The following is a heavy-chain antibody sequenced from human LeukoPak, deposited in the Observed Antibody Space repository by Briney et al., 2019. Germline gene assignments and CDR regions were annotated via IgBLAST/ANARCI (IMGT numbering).Heavy chain of an antibody. D-gene: IGHD6-13*01. Sequence: ASVKVSCKASGDTFIPYTFSWVRQAPGQGLEWMGWISAYNGNTNYAQKLQGRVTMTTDTSTSTAYMELRSLRSDDTAVYYCARQPGIAAAGTWVDYWGQGTLVTVSS. J-gene: IGHJ4*02. CDR1: GDTFIPYT. CDR3: ARQPGIAAAGTWVDY. V-gene: IGHV1-18*04. CDR2: ISAYNGNT.